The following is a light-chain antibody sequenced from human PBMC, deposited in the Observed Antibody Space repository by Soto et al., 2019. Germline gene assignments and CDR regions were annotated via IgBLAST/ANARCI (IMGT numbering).Light chain of an antibody. CDR2: AAS. V-gene: IGKV1-27*01. J-gene: IGKJ4*01. Sequence: DIQMTQSPSSRSASVGDRVIITCWASQGISNYLAWYQQKPGKVPKLLIYAASTLQSGVPSRFSGSGSGTDFTLTISSLQPEDVASYYCQNYNSAPFTFGGGTNVEIK. CDR1: QGISNY. CDR3: QNYNSAPFT.